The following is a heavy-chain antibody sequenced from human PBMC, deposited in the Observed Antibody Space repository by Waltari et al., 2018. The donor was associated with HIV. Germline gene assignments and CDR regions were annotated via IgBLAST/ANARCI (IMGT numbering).Heavy chain of an antibody. D-gene: IGHD2-21*01. CDR3: ARGRSSRWARPWGGFDI. Sequence: QVQLIQSASEVRKPGASVNISCKASGYKFGSYAMNWLRQAPGEGLEWMGWINTESGLQTYAPAFIGHCDMSLNTSVSTTYLQINTLRPSDSAVYYCARGRSSRWARPWGGFDIWGQGTRVVVSS. J-gene: IGHJ3*02. V-gene: IGHV7-4-1*02. CDR2: INTESGLQ. CDR1: GYKFGSYA.